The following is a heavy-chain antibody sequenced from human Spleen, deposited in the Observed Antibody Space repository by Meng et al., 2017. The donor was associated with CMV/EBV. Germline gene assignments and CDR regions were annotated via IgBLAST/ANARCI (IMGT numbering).Heavy chain of an antibody. V-gene: IGHV4-30-4*08. J-gene: IGHJ5*02. Sequence: ISSREYYWSWIRQPPGKGLEWIGYIYYSGSTYYTPYLKSRVTISVDTSKNQFSLKLSSVTAADTAVYYCARDGMQYCSSTSCFGWFDPWGQGTLVTVSS. CDR1: ISSREYY. CDR3: ARDGMQYCSSTSCFGWFDP. CDR2: IYYSGST. D-gene: IGHD2-2*01.